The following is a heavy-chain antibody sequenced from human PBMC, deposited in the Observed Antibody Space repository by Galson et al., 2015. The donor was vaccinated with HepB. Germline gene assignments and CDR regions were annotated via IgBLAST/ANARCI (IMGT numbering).Heavy chain of an antibody. CDR3: ARDGRDFRFSGTWLDP. CDR1: GFTFSSYG. V-gene: IGHV3-33*01. CDR2: IRYDASNK. Sequence: SLRLSCAASGFTFSSYGMHWVRQAPGKGLEWVANIRYDASNKEYADSVKGRFTVSRDNSKNTVYLQMNSLRVEDTAVYYCARDGRDFRFSGTWLDPWGQGTLVTVSS. J-gene: IGHJ5*02. D-gene: IGHD3-10*01.